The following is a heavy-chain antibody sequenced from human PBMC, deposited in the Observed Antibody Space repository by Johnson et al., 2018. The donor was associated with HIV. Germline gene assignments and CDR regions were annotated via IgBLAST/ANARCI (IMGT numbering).Heavy chain of an antibody. CDR1: GFTFSSYG. CDR2: ISYDGSNK. V-gene: IGHV3-30*03. J-gene: IGHJ3*02. D-gene: IGHD3-10*01. CDR3: ARGNYYGSGSYGAFDI. Sequence: QLQLVESGGGAVQPGRSLRLSRAASGFTFSSYGMHWVRQAPGKGLEWVAVISYDGSNKYYTDSVKGRFTISRDNSKNTLYLQMNSLRAEDTALYYCARGNYYGSGSYGAFDIWGQGTMVTVSS.